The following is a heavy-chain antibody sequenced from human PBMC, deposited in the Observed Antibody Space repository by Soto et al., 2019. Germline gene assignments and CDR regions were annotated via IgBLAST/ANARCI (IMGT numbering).Heavy chain of an antibody. J-gene: IGHJ4*02. CDR2: ISYDGSNK. CDR1: GFTFSSYA. CDR3: ARDAYYYDSSENFDY. V-gene: IGHV3-30-3*01. D-gene: IGHD3-22*01. Sequence: GGSLRLSCAASGFTFSSYAMHWVRQAPGKGLEWVAVISYDGSNKYYADSVKGRFTISRDNSKNTLYLQMNSLRAEDTAVYYCARDAYYYDSSENFDYWGQGTLVTVSS.